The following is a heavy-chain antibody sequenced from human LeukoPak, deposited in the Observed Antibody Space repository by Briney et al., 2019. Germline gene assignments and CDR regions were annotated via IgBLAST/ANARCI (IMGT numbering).Heavy chain of an antibody. CDR1: GYSFTNYW. D-gene: IGHD1-1*01. CDR3: ARQANWPDY. CDR2: IDPSDSYT. V-gene: IGHV5-10-1*01. J-gene: IGHJ4*02. Sequence: GESLKISCKGSGYSFTNYWIGWVRQMPGKGLEWMGRIDPSDSYTNYSPSFQGHVTISVDKSISTAYLQWSSLKASDTAMYYCARQANWPDYWGQGTLVTVSS.